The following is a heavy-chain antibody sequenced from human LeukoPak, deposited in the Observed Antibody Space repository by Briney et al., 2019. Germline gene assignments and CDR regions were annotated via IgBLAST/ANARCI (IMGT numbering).Heavy chain of an antibody. V-gene: IGHV3-30*04. CDR2: ISSDGSDK. CDR1: GFTFSTYA. Sequence: GGSLRLSCAASGFTFSTYAMHWVRQAPGKGLEWVTVISSDGSDKYYTDSVKGRFTTSRDNSKNTLYLQMDSLRPEDTAVYYCARVSTSGSGNYLTRAFDIWGQGTMVTVSS. CDR3: ARVSTSGSGNYLTRAFDI. J-gene: IGHJ3*02. D-gene: IGHD3-10*01.